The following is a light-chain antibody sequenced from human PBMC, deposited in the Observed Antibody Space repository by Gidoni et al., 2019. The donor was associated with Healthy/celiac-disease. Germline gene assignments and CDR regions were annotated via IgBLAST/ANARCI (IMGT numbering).Light chain of an antibody. CDR1: QSVSSY. Sequence: EIVLTQSPATLSSSPGDRATLSCTASQSVSSYLAWYQQKPGQAPRLLIYDASNRAAGMPARVSGSGAGIELTLTSSSLEREDVAVYYCQQRSNWPITFGQGTRLEIK. CDR2: DAS. J-gene: IGKJ5*01. V-gene: IGKV3-11*01. CDR3: QQRSNWPIT.